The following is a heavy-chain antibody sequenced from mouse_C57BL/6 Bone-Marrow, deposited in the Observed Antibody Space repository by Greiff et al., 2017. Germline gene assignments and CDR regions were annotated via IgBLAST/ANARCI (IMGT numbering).Heavy chain of an antibody. J-gene: IGHJ2*01. CDR1: GFTFSSYA. CDR2: ISDGGSYT. V-gene: IGHV5-4*03. CDR3: ARGRDY. Sequence: EVKLMESGGGLVKPGGSLKLSCAASGFTFSSYAMSWVRQTPEKRLEWVATISDGGSYTYSPDNVKGRFTISSANAKNNLYLQMSHLKSEDTAMYYCARGRDYWGQGTTLTVSS.